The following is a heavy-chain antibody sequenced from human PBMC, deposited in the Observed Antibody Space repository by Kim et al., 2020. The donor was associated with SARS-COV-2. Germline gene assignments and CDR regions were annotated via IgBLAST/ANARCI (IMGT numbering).Heavy chain of an antibody. J-gene: IGHJ6*02. CDR3: ASLSSSYDNAGFQRYYYYGMDV. V-gene: IGHV4-39*01. D-gene: IGHD6-13*01. CDR2: IYYSGST. Sequence: SETLSLTCTVSGGSISSSSYYWGWIRQPPGKGLEWIGSIYYSGSTYYNPSLKSRVTISVDTSKNQFSLKLSSVTAADTAVYYCASLSSSYDNAGFQRYYYYGMDVWGQGTTVTVSS. CDR1: GGSISSSSYY.